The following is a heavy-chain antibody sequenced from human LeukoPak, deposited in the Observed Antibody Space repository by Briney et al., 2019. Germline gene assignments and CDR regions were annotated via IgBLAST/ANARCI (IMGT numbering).Heavy chain of an antibody. V-gene: IGHV3-23*01. Sequence: GGSLRLSCAASGFTFSDYYMSWIRQAPGKGLEWVSAISGRATYTYYADSVRGRFTISRDNSNNTLYLQMDSLRAEDTALYYCAKEGYGGNSPDYWGQGTLITVSS. CDR1: GFTFSDYY. CDR2: ISGRATYT. D-gene: IGHD4-23*01. CDR3: AKEGYGGNSPDY. J-gene: IGHJ4*02.